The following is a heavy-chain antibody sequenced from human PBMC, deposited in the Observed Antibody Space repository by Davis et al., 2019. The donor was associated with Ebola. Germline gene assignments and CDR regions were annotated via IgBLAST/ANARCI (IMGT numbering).Heavy chain of an antibody. Sequence: AASVKVSCKASGYTFTGYYIHWVRQAPGQGLEWMGRINPNSGGTNYAQKFQGRVTMTRDTSISTAYMELSRLRSDDTAVYYCARGGYCSGGSCYQFDYWGQGTLVTVSS. CDR2: INPNSGGT. CDR1: GYTFTGYY. D-gene: IGHD2-15*01. V-gene: IGHV1-2*06. CDR3: ARGGYCSGGSCYQFDY. J-gene: IGHJ4*02.